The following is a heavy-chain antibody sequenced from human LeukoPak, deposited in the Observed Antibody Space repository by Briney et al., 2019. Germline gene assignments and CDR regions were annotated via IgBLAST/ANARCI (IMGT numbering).Heavy chain of an antibody. Sequence: SETLSLTCAVYGGSFSGYYWSWIRQPPGKGLEWIGEINHSGSTNYNPSLKSRVTISVDTSKNQFSLKLSSVTAADTAVYYCARESHSSRWYSFSRFYYYYGMDVWGQGTTVTVSS. CDR3: ARESHSSRWYSFSRFYYYYGMDV. J-gene: IGHJ6*02. D-gene: IGHD6-19*01. V-gene: IGHV4-34*01. CDR2: INHSGST. CDR1: GGSFSGYY.